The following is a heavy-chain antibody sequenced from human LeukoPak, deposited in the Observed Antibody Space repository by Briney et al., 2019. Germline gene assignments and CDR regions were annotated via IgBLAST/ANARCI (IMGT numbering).Heavy chain of an antibody. CDR1: GASIRSYF. Sequence: ETLSLTCRVSGASIRSYFWSWIRQSPGKGLEWIGYVHDNDISNFNPSLESRVTILIDSSKSQCYLKLRSVTAADTAVYYCARGLVLATDDAFVFWRPATMITVSS. J-gene: IGHJ3*01. V-gene: IGHV4-59*01. CDR2: VHDNDIS. D-gene: IGHD5-12*01. CDR3: ARGLVLATDDAFVF.